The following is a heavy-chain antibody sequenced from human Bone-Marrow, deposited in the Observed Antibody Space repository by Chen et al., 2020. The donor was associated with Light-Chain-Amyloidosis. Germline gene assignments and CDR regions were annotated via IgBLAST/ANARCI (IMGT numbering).Heavy chain of an antibody. CDR3: AIVGPVAGRIDY. V-gene: IGHV4-31*03. Sequence: QVQLQESGPGLVKPSQTLSLTCSVSGGSITSGGYYWTWIRQHPGKGLEWIGYSYYSGRTNYNPSLKSRITISVDTSKNQFSLNLSSVTAADTAVYYCAIVGPVAGRIDYWGQGTLVTVSS. CDR1: GGSITSGGYY. D-gene: IGHD6-19*01. CDR2: SYYSGRT. J-gene: IGHJ4*02.